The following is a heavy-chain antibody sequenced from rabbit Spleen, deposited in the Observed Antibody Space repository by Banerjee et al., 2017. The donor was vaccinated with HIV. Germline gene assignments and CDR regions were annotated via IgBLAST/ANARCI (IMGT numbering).Heavy chain of an antibody. V-gene: IGHV1S40*01. CDR3: ARAYSGGSSAYFGL. CDR2: IAGSSSGFT. D-gene: IGHD8-1*01. J-gene: IGHJ4*01. Sequence: IAGSSSGFTYSATWAKGRFTISKTSSTTVTLQMTSLTAADTATYFCARAYSGGSSAYFGLWGQGTLVTVS.